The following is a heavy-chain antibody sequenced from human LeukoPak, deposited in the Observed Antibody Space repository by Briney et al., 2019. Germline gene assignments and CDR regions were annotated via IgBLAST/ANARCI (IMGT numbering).Heavy chain of an antibody. Sequence: PGGSLTLSCAAAGFTFSSNAMHGVRQAPGKGREWVAFILFDGSNKYYADSAKGRFTISRDNRKNTLYLQMNSLRAEDTAVYYCARDCGPASSGYDSPHVVNWGQGTLVTVAS. D-gene: IGHD3-22*01. CDR2: ILFDGSNK. J-gene: IGHJ4*02. CDR3: ARDCGPASSGYDSPHVVN. CDR1: GFTFSSNA. V-gene: IGHV3-30*04.